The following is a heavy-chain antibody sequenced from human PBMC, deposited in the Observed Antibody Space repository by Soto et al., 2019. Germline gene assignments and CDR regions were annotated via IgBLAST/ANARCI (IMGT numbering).Heavy chain of an antibody. CDR2: NDASVSRT. J-gene: IGHJ4*02. V-gene: IGHV3-23*05. CDR3: ANDSEIPGLSADVSCLDS. CDR1: GFTFASYA. Sequence: PGGSLRLSCAASGFTFASYAMAWVRQAPGKGVEWVSGNDASVSRTYYANSVKGRFTISIDNSRNTLFLQMDILRGEDTAIYYCANDSEIPGLSADVSCLDSWGQGTLVTVSS. D-gene: IGHD6-25*01.